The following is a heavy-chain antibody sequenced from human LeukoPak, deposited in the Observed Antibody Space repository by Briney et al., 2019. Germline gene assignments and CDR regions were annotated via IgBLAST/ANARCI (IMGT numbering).Heavy chain of an antibody. CDR2: IYYSGST. D-gene: IGHD3-10*01. J-gene: IGHJ6*02. CDR3: ARDPRGRGYYYYGMDV. Sequence: SETLSLTCTVSGGSISSYYWSWIRQPPGKGLEWIGYIYYSGSTNYNPSLKSRVTIPVDTSKNQFSLKLSSVTAADTAVYYCARDPRGRGYYYYGMDVWGQGTTVTVSS. CDR1: GGSISSYY. V-gene: IGHV4-59*01.